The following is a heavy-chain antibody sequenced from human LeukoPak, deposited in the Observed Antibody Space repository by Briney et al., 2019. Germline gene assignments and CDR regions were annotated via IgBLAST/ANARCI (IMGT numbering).Heavy chain of an antibody. J-gene: IGHJ4*02. CDR3: ARTRAYGGRPDY. Sequence: SVKVSCKASGGTFSSYGISWVRQAPGQGLEWMGGIIPIFGTANYAQKFQGRVTITTDESTSTAYMELSSLRSEDTAVYYCARTRAYGGRPDYWGQGTLVTVSS. V-gene: IGHV1-69*05. CDR2: IIPIFGTA. CDR1: GGTFSSYG. D-gene: IGHD4-23*01.